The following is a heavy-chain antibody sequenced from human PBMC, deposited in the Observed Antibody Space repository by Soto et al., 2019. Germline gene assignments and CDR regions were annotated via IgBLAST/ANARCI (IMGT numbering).Heavy chain of an antibody. Sequence: QVQLVESGGGLVKPGGSLRLSCAASGFTFSDYYMSWIRQAPGKGLEWVSYISSSSSYTNYADSVKGRFTISRHNAKNSLYLQMNSLRAEDTAVYYCARDPTKTGDTGFWGQGTLVTVSS. CDR2: ISSSSSYT. CDR1: GFTFSDYY. CDR3: ARDPTKTGDTGF. D-gene: IGHD7-27*01. V-gene: IGHV3-11*06. J-gene: IGHJ4*02.